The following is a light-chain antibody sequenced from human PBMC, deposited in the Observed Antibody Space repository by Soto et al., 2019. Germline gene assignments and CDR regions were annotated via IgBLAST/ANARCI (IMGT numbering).Light chain of an antibody. CDR3: QQYNSYSPEGT. J-gene: IGKJ1*01. CDR2: DAS. CDR1: QSISSW. V-gene: IGKV1-5*01. Sequence: DIQMTQSPSTLSASVGDRVTITCRASQSISSWLAWYQQKPGKAPKLLIYDASSLESGVPSRFSGSGSGTEFTLNISSLQPDDFATYYCQQYNSYSPEGTFGQGTKVEIK.